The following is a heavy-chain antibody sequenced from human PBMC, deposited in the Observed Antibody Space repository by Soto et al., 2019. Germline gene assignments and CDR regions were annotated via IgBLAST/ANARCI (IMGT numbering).Heavy chain of an antibody. V-gene: IGHV1-8*01. CDR2: MNPNSGNT. Sequence: GVSVKVSCKASGYAFTSYDINWVRQATGQGLEWMGWMNPNSGNTGYAQKFQGRVTMTRNTSITTAYMELSSLRSEDTAVYYCVRGSGATPVDPWGQGTLVTVPQ. D-gene: IGHD7-27*01. CDR1: GYAFTSYD. J-gene: IGHJ5*02. CDR3: VRGSGATPVDP.